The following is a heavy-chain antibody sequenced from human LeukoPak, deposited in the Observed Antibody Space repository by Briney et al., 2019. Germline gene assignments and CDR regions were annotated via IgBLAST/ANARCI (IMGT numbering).Heavy chain of an antibody. CDR2: IYPGDSDT. CDR1: GYSFTSHW. D-gene: IGHD2-2*01. Sequence: GESLKISCKGSGYSFTSHWIAWVRQMPGKGLEWMGIIYPGDSDTRYSPSFQGQVTISVDKSVSAAYLQWSSLKASDTAMYYCASPPTRECSSISCPLSYWGQGTLVTVSS. CDR3: ASPPTRECSSISCPLSY. J-gene: IGHJ4*02. V-gene: IGHV5-51*01.